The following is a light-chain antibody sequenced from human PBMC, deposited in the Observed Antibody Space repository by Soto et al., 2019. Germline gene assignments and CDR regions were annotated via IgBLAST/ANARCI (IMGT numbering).Light chain of an antibody. CDR1: QSVSSSY. CDR2: GAS. Sequence: EMMSRESRVARALFPGEGVTLSSRASQSVSSSYLAWYQQKPGQAPRLLIYGASSRATGIPDRFSGSGSGEDFPLTISVLAPEVFAVYYRQQRSNSPSKFRQGTRLEIK. V-gene: IGKV3D-20*02. J-gene: IGKJ5*01. CDR3: QQRSNSPSK.